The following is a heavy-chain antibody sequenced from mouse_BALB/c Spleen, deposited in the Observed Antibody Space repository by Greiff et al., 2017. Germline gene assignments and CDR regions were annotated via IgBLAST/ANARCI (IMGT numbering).Heavy chain of an antibody. CDR2: IDPANGNT. Sequence: VQLQQSGAELVKPGASVKLSCTASGFNIKDTYMHWVKQRPEQGLEWIGRIDPANGNTKYDPKFQGKATITADTSSNTAYLQLSSLTSEDTAVYYCARDGGWLPNYYAMDYWGQGTSVTVSS. CDR3: ARDGGWLPNYYAMDY. V-gene: IGHV14-3*02. D-gene: IGHD2-3*01. J-gene: IGHJ4*01. CDR1: GFNIKDTY.